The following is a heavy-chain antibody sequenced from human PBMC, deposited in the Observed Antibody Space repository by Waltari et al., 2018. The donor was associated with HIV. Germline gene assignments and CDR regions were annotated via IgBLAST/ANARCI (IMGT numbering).Heavy chain of an antibody. CDR3: AKDIHRGDNYGAFDI. J-gene: IGHJ3*02. D-gene: IGHD5-18*01. CDR2: ISGSGGST. V-gene: IGHV3-23*01. CDR1: GFTFSSYA. Sequence: GGSLRLSCAASGFTFSSYAMSWVRQAPGKGLEWVSAISGSGGSTYYADSVKGRFTMSRDKSKNTLYLQMKSLRAEDTAVYYCAKDIHRGDNYGAFDIWGQGTMVTVSS.